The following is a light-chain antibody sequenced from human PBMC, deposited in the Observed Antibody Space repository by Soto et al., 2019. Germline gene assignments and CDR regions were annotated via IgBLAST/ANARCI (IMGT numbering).Light chain of an antibody. CDR1: QSVGRRY. Sequence: IVLTQSPGTLSLSPGERATLSCRASQSVGRRYLAWYQQRPGQAPRLLIYDTSERASDIPDRFSGSGSGTYFTLTISRLVPEDFAVYYCQYQGTFGGGTKVEIK. CDR2: DTS. J-gene: IGKJ4*01. CDR3: QYQGT. V-gene: IGKV3-20*01.